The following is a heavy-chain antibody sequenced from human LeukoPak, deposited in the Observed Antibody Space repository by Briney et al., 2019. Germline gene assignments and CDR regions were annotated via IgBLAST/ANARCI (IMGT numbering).Heavy chain of an antibody. CDR2: IIPQFGTP. Sequence: ASVKVSCKASGGTFSSFTISWVRQAPGQGLDWMGSIIPQFGTPHYAQTSQGRLTISTDESKNTVYMELSSLRSEDTAVYYCARAGAEYNWNDGFDYWGQGTLVTVSS. CDR1: GGTFSSFT. J-gene: IGHJ4*02. V-gene: IGHV1-69*05. D-gene: IGHD1-20*01. CDR3: ARAGAEYNWNDGFDY.